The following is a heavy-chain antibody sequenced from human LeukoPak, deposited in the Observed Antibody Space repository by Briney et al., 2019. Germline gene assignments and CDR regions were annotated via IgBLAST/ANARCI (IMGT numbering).Heavy chain of an antibody. CDR1: GYTFTSYG. D-gene: IGHD5-18*01. CDR2: ISAYNGNT. V-gene: IGHV1-18*01. J-gene: IGHJ4*02. Sequence: ASVKVSCKASGYTFTSYGISWVRQAPGQGLEWMGWISAYNGNTNYALKLQGRVTMTTDTSTSTAYMELRSLRSDDTAVYYCARDRRIQLWPLGFDYWGQGTLVTVSS. CDR3: ARDRRIQLWPLGFDY.